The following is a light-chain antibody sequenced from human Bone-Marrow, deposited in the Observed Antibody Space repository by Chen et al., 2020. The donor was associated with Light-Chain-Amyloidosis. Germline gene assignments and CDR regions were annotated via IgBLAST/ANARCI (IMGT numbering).Light chain of an antibody. CDR3: SSYTITTTLV. V-gene: IGLV2-14*01. Sequence: QSALTQPASVSGSPGQSITISCTGTSSDVGGDNHVSWYQQHPDKAPKLMIYEVTNRPSWVPARFSCSKSDNTASLTISGLQTEVEADYFCSSYTITTTLVFGSGTRVTVL. CDR1: SSDVGGDNH. CDR2: EVT. J-gene: IGLJ1*01.